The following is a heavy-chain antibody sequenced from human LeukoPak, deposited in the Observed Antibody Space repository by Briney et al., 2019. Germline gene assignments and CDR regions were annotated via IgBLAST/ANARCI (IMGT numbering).Heavy chain of an antibody. D-gene: IGHD1-7*01. J-gene: IGHJ6*03. V-gene: IGHV4-34*01. Sequence: SETLSLTCAVYGGSFSNYYGSWLRQPPGKGLEWIGEINDSGRINYNPSLMSRVTVSVDTSKNQFSLRLTSVTATDTAVYYCARRRNYGRNYYIDVWGNGATVSVSS. CDR2: INDSGRI. CDR3: ARRRNYGRNYYIDV. CDR1: GGSFSNYY.